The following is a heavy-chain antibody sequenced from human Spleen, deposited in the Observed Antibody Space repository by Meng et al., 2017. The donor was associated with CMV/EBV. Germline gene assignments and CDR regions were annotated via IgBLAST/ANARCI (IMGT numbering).Heavy chain of an antibody. V-gene: IGHV1-69*05. D-gene: IGHD7-27*01. CDR2: IIPIFGTA. CDR3: ASLELGINAFDI. J-gene: IGHJ3*02. CDR1: GGTFSSYA. Sequence: SVKVSCKASGGTFSSYAISWVRQAPGQGLEWMGGIIPIFGTANYAQKFQGRVTITTDESTSTAYMELRSLRSEDTAVYYCASLELGINAFDIWGQGTMVTVSS.